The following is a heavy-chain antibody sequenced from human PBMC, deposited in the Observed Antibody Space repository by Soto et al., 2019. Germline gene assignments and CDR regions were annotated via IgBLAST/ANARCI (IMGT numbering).Heavy chain of an antibody. CDR1: GGSVSSGSYY. J-gene: IGHJ4*02. CDR3: ARVAITRTKVDY. V-gene: IGHV4-61*01. D-gene: IGHD1-7*01. CDR2: IYYSGST. Sequence: PSETLSLTCTVSGGSVSSGSYYWSWIRQPPGKGLEWIGYIYYSGSTNYNPSLKSRVTISVDTSKNQFSLKLSSVTAADTAVYCCARVAITRTKVDYWGQGTLVTVSS.